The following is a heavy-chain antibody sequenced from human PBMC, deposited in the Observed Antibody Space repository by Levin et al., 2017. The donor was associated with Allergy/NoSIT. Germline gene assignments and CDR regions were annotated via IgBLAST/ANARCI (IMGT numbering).Heavy chain of an antibody. J-gene: IGHJ4*02. Sequence: GESLKISCAASGFTFSSYSMNWVRQPPGKGLEWVSSISSSSSYIYYADSVKGRFTISRDNAKNSLYLQMNSLRAEDSAVYYCARSPSTVGATPPDYWGQGTLVTVSS. V-gene: IGHV3-21*01. CDR2: ISSSSSYI. D-gene: IGHD1-26*01. CDR1: GFTFSSYS. CDR3: ARSPSTVGATPPDY.